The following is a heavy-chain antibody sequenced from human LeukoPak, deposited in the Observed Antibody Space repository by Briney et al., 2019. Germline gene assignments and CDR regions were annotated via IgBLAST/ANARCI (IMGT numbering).Heavy chain of an antibody. V-gene: IGHV4-59*01. CDR3: ARATGDIHIDY. Sequence: SETLSLTCTVSGGSISSYYWSWIRQPPGKGLEWIGYIYYSGSTDYNPSLKSRVTISVDTSKNQFSLKLRSVTAADTAVYYCARATGDIHIDYWAQGTLVTVSS. CDR2: IYYSGST. CDR1: GGSISSYY. D-gene: IGHD1-14*01. J-gene: IGHJ4*02.